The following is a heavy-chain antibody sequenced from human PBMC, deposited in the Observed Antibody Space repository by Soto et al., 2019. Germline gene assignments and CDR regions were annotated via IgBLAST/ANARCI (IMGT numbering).Heavy chain of an antibody. Sequence: QLQLQETGPGLVKPSETLSLTCTVSGASIKSSNYFWGWIRQPPGKGLEFVGSIHSSGGTYYNPSLKSRPTVPVDLSNSHFSLSLKPLTATDTAVYYCGRLAEAATGHTAFDFWGQGTLVTVSS. D-gene: IGHD2-15*01. CDR2: IHSSGGT. J-gene: IGHJ4*02. CDR3: GRLAEAATGHTAFDF. V-gene: IGHV4-39*02. CDR1: GASIKSSNYF.